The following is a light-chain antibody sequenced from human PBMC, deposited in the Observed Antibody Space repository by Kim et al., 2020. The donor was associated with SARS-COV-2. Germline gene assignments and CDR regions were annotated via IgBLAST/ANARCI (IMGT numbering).Light chain of an antibody. CDR1: QSVGTA. Sequence: DIVLTQSPATLSLSPGERATLSCRASQSVGTAVSWYQHKLGQAPRLLIFDASNRATGTPATCSGSVSGTDFTLTITSLEPEDFAVYYCQLHGQWPPWTFGQGTKVDIK. CDR2: DAS. J-gene: IGKJ1*01. V-gene: IGKV3-11*01. CDR3: QLHGQWPPWT.